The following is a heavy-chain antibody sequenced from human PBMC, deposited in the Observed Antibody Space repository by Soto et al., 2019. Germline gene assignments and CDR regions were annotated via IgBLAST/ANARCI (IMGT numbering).Heavy chain of an antibody. CDR2: ISAYNGNT. V-gene: IGHV1-18*01. J-gene: IGHJ6*02. D-gene: IGHD2-15*01. Sequence: QVQLVQSGAEVKKPGASVKVSCKASGYTFTSYGISWVRQAPGQGLEWMGWISAYNGNTNYAQKLQSRVTMTTDTSTSTAYMELRSLRSDDTAVYYCARSGDILYRQAGVYGMDVWGQGTTVTVSS. CDR1: GYTFTSYG. CDR3: ARSGDILYRQAGVYGMDV.